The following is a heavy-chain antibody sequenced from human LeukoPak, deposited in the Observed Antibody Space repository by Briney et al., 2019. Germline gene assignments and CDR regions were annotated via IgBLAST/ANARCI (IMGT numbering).Heavy chain of an antibody. CDR2: MNPNSGNT. J-gene: IGHJ4*02. Sequence: GASVKVSSKASGYAFTSYDINWVRQATGQGLEWMGWMNPNSGNTGYAQKFQGRVTITRNTSISTAYMELSSLRSEDTAVYYCARGVKGYSSGWYLDYWGQGTLVTVSS. CDR1: GYAFTSYD. D-gene: IGHD6-19*01. CDR3: ARGVKGYSSGWYLDY. V-gene: IGHV1-8*03.